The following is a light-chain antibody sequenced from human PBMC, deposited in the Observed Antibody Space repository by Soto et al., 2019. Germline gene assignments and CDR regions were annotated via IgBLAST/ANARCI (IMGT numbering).Light chain of an antibody. J-gene: IGKJ5*01. CDR1: QTISSGF. CDR3: QKYSSSPRT. Sequence: EIVLTQSPGILYLSPGDRATLSCRASQTISSGFLAWYQQKVGQAPRLLIYDASNRATGVPDRFSGSGSGTDFSLTISRLEPEDFAVYHCQKYSSSPRTFGQGTRLEIK. V-gene: IGKV3-20*01. CDR2: DAS.